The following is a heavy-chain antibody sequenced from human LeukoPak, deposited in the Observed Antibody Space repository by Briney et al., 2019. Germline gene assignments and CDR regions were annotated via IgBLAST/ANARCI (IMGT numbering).Heavy chain of an antibody. CDR1: GGSISSYY. CDR2: IYYSGTT. V-gene: IGHV4-59*01. Sequence: SETLSLTCTVSGGSISSYYWSWIRQPPGKGLEWIGYIYYSGTTNYNPSLKSRVTISVDTSKNQFSLKLSSVTAADTAEYYCARAHPQYYYYGMDVWGQGTTVTVSS. CDR3: ARAHPQYYYYGMDV. J-gene: IGHJ6*02.